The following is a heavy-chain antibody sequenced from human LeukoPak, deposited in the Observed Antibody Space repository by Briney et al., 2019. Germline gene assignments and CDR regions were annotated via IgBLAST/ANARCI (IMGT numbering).Heavy chain of an antibody. J-gene: IGHJ4*02. CDR2: TRNKADSYTT. CDR1: GFPFSDHY. CDR3: ARDTRDGIDY. V-gene: IGHV3-72*01. Sequence: GGSLRLSCAASGFPFSDHYMDWVRQAPGKGQEWVGRTRNKADSYTTDYAASVKGRFSISRDDSQKSLYLQMNSLTTEDSAVYYCARDTRDGIDYWGQGTLVTVSS. D-gene: IGHD5-24*01.